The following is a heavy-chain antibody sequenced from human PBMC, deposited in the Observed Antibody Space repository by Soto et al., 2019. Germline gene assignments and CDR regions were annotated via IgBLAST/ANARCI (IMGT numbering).Heavy chain of an antibody. CDR3: ARDQVGAVDY. V-gene: IGHV1-8*01. CDR2: MNPNSGNT. Sequence: QVQLVQSGAEVKKPGASVKVSCKASGYTFTSYDINWVRQATGQGLEWMGWMNPNSGNTGYAQKCQGRATITRTTSISTAYMELSSLSSADTAVYYCARDQVGAVDYWGQGTLVTVSS. CDR1: GYTFTSYD. J-gene: IGHJ4*02. D-gene: IGHD1-26*01.